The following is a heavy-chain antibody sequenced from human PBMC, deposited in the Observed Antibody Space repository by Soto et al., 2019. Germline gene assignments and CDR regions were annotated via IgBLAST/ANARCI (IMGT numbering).Heavy chain of an antibody. CDR3: ARTDRDFYGLDV. J-gene: IGHJ6*02. CDR1: GFTFRNYD. V-gene: IGHV3-13*05. CDR2: ISAAGDP. Sequence: EVHLVDSGGGLVQPGGSLRLSWAASGFTFRNYDMHWVRQGTGKGLYWVSGISAAGDPDYSDSVEGRFTISRENAQNSFFLQMNSLRVGDTAVYYCARTDRDFYGLDVCGQGITVLVYS.